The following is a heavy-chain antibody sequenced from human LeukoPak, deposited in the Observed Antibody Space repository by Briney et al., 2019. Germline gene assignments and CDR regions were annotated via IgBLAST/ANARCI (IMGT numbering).Heavy chain of an antibody. J-gene: IGHJ5*02. CDR2: ISAYNGNT. V-gene: IGHV1-18*01. Sequence: ASVKVSCKASGYTFTSYGISWVRQAPGQGLEWMGWISAYNGNTNYAQKLQGRVTMTTDTSTSTAYMELRSLRSDDTAVYYCARHYDILTGYLETYNGFDPWGQGTLVTVSS. CDR1: GYTFTSYG. D-gene: IGHD3-9*01. CDR3: ARHYDILTGYLETYNGFDP.